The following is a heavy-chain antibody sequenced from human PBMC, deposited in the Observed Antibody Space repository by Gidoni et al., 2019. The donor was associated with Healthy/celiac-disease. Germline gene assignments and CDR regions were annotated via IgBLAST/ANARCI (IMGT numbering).Heavy chain of an antibody. Sequence: QVQLQQWGAGLLKPSETLSLTCAVYGGSFSGYYWSWIRQPPGKGLEWIGEINHSGSTNYNPSLKSRVTISVDTSKNQFSLKLSSVTAADTAVYYCARGRRTYYYGSGSLYGMDVWGQGTTVTVSS. V-gene: IGHV4-34*01. CDR3: ARGRRTYYYGSGSLYGMDV. D-gene: IGHD3-10*01. J-gene: IGHJ6*02. CDR2: INHSGST. CDR1: GGSFSGYY.